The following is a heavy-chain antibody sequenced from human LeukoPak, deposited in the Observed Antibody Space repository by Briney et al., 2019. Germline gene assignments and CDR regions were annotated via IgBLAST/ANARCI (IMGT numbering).Heavy chain of an antibody. V-gene: IGHV3-21*01. Sequence: PGGSLRLSCAASGFTFSSYSLNWVRQAPGKGLEWVSSITSTSSYVYYADSLKGRFTISRDNAKNSLYLQMNSLRTDDTAVYYCARDSGSYPYYFDYWGQGTLVTVSS. CDR1: GFTFSSYS. CDR3: ARDSGSYPYYFDY. D-gene: IGHD1-26*01. J-gene: IGHJ4*02. CDR2: ITSTSSYV.